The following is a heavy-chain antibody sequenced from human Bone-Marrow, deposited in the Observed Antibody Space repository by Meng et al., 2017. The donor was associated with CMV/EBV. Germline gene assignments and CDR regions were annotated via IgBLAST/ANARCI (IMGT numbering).Heavy chain of an antibody. CDR2: ISWNSGSI. D-gene: IGHD1-26*01. J-gene: IGHJ3*02. CDR3: AKRSGSYPDDAFDI. Sequence: SLKISCAASGFTFDDYAMHWVRQAPGKGLEWVSGISWNSGSIGYADSVKGRFTISRDNAKNSLYLQMNSLRAEDMALYYCAKRSGSYPDDAFDIWGQGTMVTVSS. CDR1: GFTFDDYA. V-gene: IGHV3-9*03.